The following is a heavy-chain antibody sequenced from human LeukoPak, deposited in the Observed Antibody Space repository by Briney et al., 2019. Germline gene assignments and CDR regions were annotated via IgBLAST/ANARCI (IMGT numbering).Heavy chain of an antibody. CDR3: SRHLSYGSGSYFPQPWNYYYYYGMDV. V-gene: IGHV5-51*01. D-gene: IGHD3-10*01. CDR2: IYPGDSDT. J-gene: IGHJ6*02. CDR1: GYSFTSYW. Sequence: GESLRISCKGSGYSFTSYWIGWVRQMPGKGLEWMGIIYPGDSDTRYSPSFQGQVTISADKSISTAYLQWSSLKASDPAMYYFSRHLSYGSGSYFPQPWNYYYYYGMDVWGQGTTVTVSS.